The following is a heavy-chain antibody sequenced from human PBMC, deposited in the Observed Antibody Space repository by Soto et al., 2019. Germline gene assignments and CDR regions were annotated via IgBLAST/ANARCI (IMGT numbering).Heavy chain of an antibody. D-gene: IGHD4-17*01. J-gene: IGHJ4*02. CDR2: INHSGST. V-gene: IGHV4-34*01. Sequence: SETLSLTCAVYGGSFSGYYWSWIRQPPGKGLEWIGEINHSGSTNYNPSLKSRVTISVDTSKNQFSLKLSSVTAADTAVYYCARRAASYGDFKGGYYFDYWGQGTLVTVSS. CDR3: ARRAASYGDFKGGYYFDY. CDR1: GGSFSGYY.